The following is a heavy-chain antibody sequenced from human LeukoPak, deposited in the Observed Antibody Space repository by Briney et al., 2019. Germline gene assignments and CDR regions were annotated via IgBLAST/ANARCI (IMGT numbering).Heavy chain of an antibody. Sequence: GGSLRLSCAASGFTFSSYSMNWVRQAPGKGLQWVSGISGSGGERYYTESVKGRFTISRDNSKNTLYLQMNSLRAEDTAVYYCARDRNTDFWSGYYTNYFDYWGQGTLVTVSS. J-gene: IGHJ4*02. CDR3: ARDRNTDFWSGYYTNYFDY. CDR2: ISGSGGER. CDR1: GFTFSSYS. V-gene: IGHV3-23*01. D-gene: IGHD3-3*01.